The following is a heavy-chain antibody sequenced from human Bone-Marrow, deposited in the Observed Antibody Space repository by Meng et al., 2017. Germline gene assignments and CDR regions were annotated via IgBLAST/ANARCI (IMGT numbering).Heavy chain of an antibody. CDR3: ARVNQRVRSDAFDI. Sequence: SVKVSCKASGGTFSSYTISWVRQAPGQGLEWMGRIIPILGIANYAQKFQGGVTITADKSTSTAYMELSSLRSEDTAVYYCARVNQRVRSDAFDIWGQGTMVTVSS. CDR2: IIPILGIA. J-gene: IGHJ3*02. D-gene: IGHD6-25*01. CDR1: GGTFSSYT. V-gene: IGHV1-69*02.